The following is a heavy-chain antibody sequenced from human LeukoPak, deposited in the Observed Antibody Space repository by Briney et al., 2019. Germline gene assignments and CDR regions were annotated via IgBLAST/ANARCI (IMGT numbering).Heavy chain of an antibody. D-gene: IGHD2-21*01. J-gene: IGHJ4*02. V-gene: IGHV3-11*01. Sequence: PGGSLRLSCAASGFTFSDHYMSWIRQAPGKGLEWVSYISSGGSTIYYADSVKGRFTISRDNAKNSLYLQMNSLRAEDTAVYYCARHLVVATYDYWGQGTLVTVSS. CDR2: ISSGGSTI. CDR1: GFTFSDHY. CDR3: ARHLVVATYDY.